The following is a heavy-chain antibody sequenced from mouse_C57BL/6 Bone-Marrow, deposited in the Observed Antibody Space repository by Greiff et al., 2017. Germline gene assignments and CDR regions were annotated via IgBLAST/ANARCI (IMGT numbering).Heavy chain of an antibody. CDR2: IWRGGST. CDR1: GFSLTSYG. CDR3: AKMNWAWFAY. D-gene: IGHD4-1*01. V-gene: IGHV2-4*01. J-gene: IGHJ3*01. Sequence: VQLQQPGPGLVQPSQSLSITCTASGFSLTSYGVHWVRQPPGQGLEWLGVIWRGGSTDYYAAFISRLSTSKDSSKSQVLFKMHSLQDADTAIYYCAKMNWAWFAYWGQGTLVTVSA.